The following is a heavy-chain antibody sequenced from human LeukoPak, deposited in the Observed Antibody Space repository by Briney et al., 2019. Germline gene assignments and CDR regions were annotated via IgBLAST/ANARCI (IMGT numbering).Heavy chain of an antibody. V-gene: IGHV4-59*01. D-gene: IGHD1-26*01. CDR2: IYYSGST. CDR1: GGSIRSYY. CDR3: ARVTKVGATDFDY. J-gene: IGHJ4*02. Sequence: SETLSLTCTVSGGSIRSYYWSWIRQPPGKGLEWIGYIYYSGSTNYNPSLKSRVTISVDTSKNQFSLKLSSVTAADTAVYYCARVTKVGATDFDYWGQGTLFTVSS.